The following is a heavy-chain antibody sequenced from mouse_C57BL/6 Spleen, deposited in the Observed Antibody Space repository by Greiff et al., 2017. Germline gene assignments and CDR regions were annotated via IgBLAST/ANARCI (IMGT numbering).Heavy chain of an antibody. D-gene: IGHD2-2*01. J-gene: IGHJ4*01. CDR2: ISDGGSYT. CDR1: GFTFSSYA. CDR3: ARYGDGYDYAMDY. V-gene: IGHV5-4*03. Sequence: DVMLVESGGGLVKPGGSLKLSCAASGFTFSSYAMSWVRQTPEKRLEWVATISDGGSYTYYPDNVKGRFTISRDNAKNKLYLQMSHLKSEDTAIYYCARYGDGYDYAMDYWGQGTSVTVSS.